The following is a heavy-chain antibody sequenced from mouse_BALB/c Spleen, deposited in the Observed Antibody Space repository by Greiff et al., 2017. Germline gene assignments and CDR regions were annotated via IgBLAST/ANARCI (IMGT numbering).Heavy chain of an antibody. D-gene: IGHD1-1*01. CDR2: IWAGGST. Sequence: ESGPGLVAPSQSLSITCTVSGFSLTSYGVHWVRQPPGKGLEWLGVIWAGGSTNYNSALMSRLSISKDNSKSQVFLKMNSLQTDDTAMYYCARVITTVVEDAMDYWGQGTSVTVSS. CDR1: GFSLTSYG. V-gene: IGHV2-9*02. J-gene: IGHJ4*01. CDR3: ARVITTVVEDAMDY.